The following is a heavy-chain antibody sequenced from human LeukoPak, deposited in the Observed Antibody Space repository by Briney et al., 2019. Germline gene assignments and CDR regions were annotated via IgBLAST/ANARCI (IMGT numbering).Heavy chain of an antibody. V-gene: IGHV4-38-2*02. J-gene: IGHJ4*02. CDR3: ARLDYGGNPSY. D-gene: IGHD4-23*01. CDR1: GYSISSGYH. Sequence: PSETLSLTCIVSGYSISSGYHWGWIRQPPGKGLEWIGTIYHSGNTYYNPSLKGRVNISVDTSKNQFSLKLSSVTAADTAVYYCARLDYGGNPSYWGQGTLVTVSS. CDR2: IYHSGNT.